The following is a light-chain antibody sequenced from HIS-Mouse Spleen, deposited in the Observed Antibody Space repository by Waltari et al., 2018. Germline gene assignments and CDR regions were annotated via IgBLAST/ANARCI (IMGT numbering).Light chain of an antibody. V-gene: IGLV2-23*01. CDR3: CSYAGSSTWV. J-gene: IGLJ3*02. CDR2: EGS. CDR1: SSDVGSYNL. Sequence: QSALTQPASVSGSPGQSLTISCTGTSSDVGSYNLVSWYQQHPGKAPKLMIYEGSKRPSGVSNRFSGSKSGNTASLTISGLQAEDEADYYCCSYAGSSTWVLGGGTKLTVL.